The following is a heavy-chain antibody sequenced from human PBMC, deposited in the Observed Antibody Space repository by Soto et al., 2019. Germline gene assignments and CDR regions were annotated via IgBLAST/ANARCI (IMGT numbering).Heavy chain of an antibody. D-gene: IGHD6-6*01. CDR2: IVVGSGNT. V-gene: IGHV1-58*02. J-gene: IGHJ6*03. CDR1: GFTFTSSA. Sequence: QMQLVQSGPEVKKPGTSVKVSCKASGFTFTSSAMQWVRQARGQRLEWIGWIVVGSGNTNYAEKSQERVTITRDMSTSTAYMELSSLRSEDTAVYYCVADPLRSRSYYYMDVWGKGTTVNVSS. CDR3: VADPLRSRSYYYMDV.